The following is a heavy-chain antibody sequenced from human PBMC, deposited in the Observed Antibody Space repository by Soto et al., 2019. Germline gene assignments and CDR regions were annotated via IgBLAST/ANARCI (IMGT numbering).Heavy chain of an antibody. Sequence: ASVKVSCKASGYTFTSYDINWVRQATGQGLERMGWMNPNSGNTGYAQKFQGRVTMTRNTSISTAYMELSSLRSEDTAVYYCARGQLMVYATIYYYYYGMDVWGQGTTVTVSS. V-gene: IGHV1-8*01. CDR3: ARGQLMVYATIYYYYYGMDV. D-gene: IGHD2-8*01. J-gene: IGHJ6*02. CDR2: MNPNSGNT. CDR1: GYTFTSYD.